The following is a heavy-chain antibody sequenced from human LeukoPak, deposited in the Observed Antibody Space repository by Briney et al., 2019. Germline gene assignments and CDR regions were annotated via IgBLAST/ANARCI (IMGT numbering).Heavy chain of an antibody. CDR3: ARTIFGVVTHAFDI. CDR1: GFTSSSYS. Sequence: GGSLRLSCAASGFTSSSYSMNWVRQAPGKGLEWVSSISSSSSYIYYADSVKGRFTISRDNAKNSLYLQMNSLRAEDTAVNYCARTIFGVVTHAFDIWGQGTMVTVSS. D-gene: IGHD3-3*01. J-gene: IGHJ3*02. V-gene: IGHV3-21*01. CDR2: ISSSSSYI.